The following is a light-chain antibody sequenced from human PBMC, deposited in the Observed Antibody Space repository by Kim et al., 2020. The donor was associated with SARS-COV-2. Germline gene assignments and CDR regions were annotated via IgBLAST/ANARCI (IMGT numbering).Light chain of an antibody. V-gene: IGKV3-15*01. Sequence: EIVMTQSPGTLSVSPGERASLSCRASQSIGNNLAWYQQKPGQAPRLLIYGASTRATGIPARFSGSGSGTDFTLTISSLQSEDFAVYYCQRFSNWFMYNFGQGTKVDIK. CDR2: GAS. CDR1: QSIGNN. CDR3: QRFSNWFMYN. J-gene: IGKJ2*01.